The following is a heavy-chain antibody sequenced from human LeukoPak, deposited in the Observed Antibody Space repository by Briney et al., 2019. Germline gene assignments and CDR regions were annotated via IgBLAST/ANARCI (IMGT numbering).Heavy chain of an antibody. CDR3: ARAKYYYDSSGYYSRRSKNAFDI. D-gene: IGHD3-22*01. J-gene: IGHJ3*02. V-gene: IGHV4-39*07. Sequence: SETLSLTCTVSGGSISSSSYYWGWIRQPPGKGLEWIGSIYYSGSTYYNPSLKSRVTISVDTSKNQFSLKLSSVTAADTAVYYCARAKYYYDSSGYYSRRSKNAFDIWGQGTMVTVSS. CDR2: IYYSGST. CDR1: GGSISSSSYY.